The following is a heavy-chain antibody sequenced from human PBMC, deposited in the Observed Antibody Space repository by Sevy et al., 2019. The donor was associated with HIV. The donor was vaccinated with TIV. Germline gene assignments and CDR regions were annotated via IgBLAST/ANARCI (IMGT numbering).Heavy chain of an antibody. Sequence: SETLSLTCAVSGYSIRSDDYWVWIRQPPGKGLEWIGNIFHSGRTYYNPSLKSRVSVSVDTSMNQFSLKLNLVTAADTAVYYCAGTLLGNFDSRASAFDIWGQGTMVTVSS. D-gene: IGHD3-22*01. CDR3: AGTLLGNFDSRASAFDI. CDR2: IFHSGRT. V-gene: IGHV4-38-2*01. J-gene: IGHJ3*02. CDR1: GYSIRSDDY.